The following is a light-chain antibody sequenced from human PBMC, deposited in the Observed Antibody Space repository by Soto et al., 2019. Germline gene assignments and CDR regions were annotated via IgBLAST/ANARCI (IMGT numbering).Light chain of an antibody. CDR2: GAS. Sequence: EIVLTQSPGTLSLSPGERVTLSCRASQSVSSSYLAWYQQKPGQAPRLLIYGASSRATGIPDRFSGSGSGTDFTLTISRLEPEDFAVYYCQQYGSSPRKFGQGTKVEIK. V-gene: IGKV3-20*01. J-gene: IGKJ1*01. CDR3: QQYGSSPRK. CDR1: QSVSSSY.